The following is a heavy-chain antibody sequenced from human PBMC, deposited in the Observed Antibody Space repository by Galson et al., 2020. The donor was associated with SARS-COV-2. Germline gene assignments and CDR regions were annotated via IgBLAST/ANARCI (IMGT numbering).Heavy chain of an antibody. CDR2: INHSGST. J-gene: IGHJ6*02. Sequence: TLSLTCAVYGGSFSGYYWSWIRQPPGKGLEWIGEINHSGSTNYNPSLKSRVTISVDTSKNQFSLKLSSVTAADTAVYYCARGTTVTTFFYYYYGMDVWGQGTTVTVSS. D-gene: IGHD4-17*01. CDR1: GGSFSGYY. V-gene: IGHV4-34*01. CDR3: ARGTTVTTFFYYYYGMDV.